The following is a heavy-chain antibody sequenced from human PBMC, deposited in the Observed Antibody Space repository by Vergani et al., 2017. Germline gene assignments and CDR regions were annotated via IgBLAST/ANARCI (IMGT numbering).Heavy chain of an antibody. Sequence: EVQLVESGGDLVQPGRSLRLSCAVSGFTSDDAAMHWVRQVPGKGLQWVSGMSWNGDTTAYADSVKGRFTISRDNAKNTLYLQMNSLRAEDSALYYCAKDRYLELRAGGFDSWGQGTLVTVSS. CDR1: GFTSDDAA. J-gene: IGHJ4*02. CDR3: AKDRYLELRAGGFDS. CDR2: MSWNGDTT. V-gene: IGHV3-9*02. D-gene: IGHD1-7*01.